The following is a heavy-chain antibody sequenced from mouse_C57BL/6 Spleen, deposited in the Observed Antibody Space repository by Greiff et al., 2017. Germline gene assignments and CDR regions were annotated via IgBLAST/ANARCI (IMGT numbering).Heavy chain of an antibody. D-gene: IGHD2-5*01. CDR2: IDPSDSET. CDR3: AISSNYEGYYAMDY. CDR1: GYTFTSYW. Sequence: QVQLQQPGAELVRPGSSVKLSCKASGYTFTSYWMHWVKQRPIQGLEWIGNIDPSDSETHYNQKFKDKATLTVDKSSSTAYMQLSSLTSEDSAVYYCAISSNYEGYYAMDYWGQGTSVTVSS. V-gene: IGHV1-52*01. J-gene: IGHJ4*01.